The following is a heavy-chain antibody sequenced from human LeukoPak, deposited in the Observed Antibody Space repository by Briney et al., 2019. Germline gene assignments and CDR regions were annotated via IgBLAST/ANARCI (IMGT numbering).Heavy chain of an antibody. V-gene: IGHV4-30-4*08. J-gene: IGHJ4*02. CDR3: AGSDLGRRDGYNFPH. CDR1: GGSISSGDYY. CDR2: IYYSGST. Sequence: PSETLSLTCTVSGGSISSGDYYWSWIRQPPGKGLEWIGYIYYSGSTYYNPSLKSRVTISVDTSKSQFSLKLSSVTAADTAVYYCAGSDLGRRDGYNFPHWGQGTLVTVSS. D-gene: IGHD5-24*01.